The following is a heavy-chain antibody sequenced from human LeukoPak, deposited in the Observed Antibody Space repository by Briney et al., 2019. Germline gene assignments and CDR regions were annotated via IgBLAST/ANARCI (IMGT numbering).Heavy chain of an antibody. CDR1: GGSISSYY. Sequence: SETLSLTCTVSGGSISSYYWSWIRQPPGKGLEWIGYIYYSGSTNYHPSLKSRVTISVDTSKNQFSLKLSSVTAADTAVYYCARDGRISGYYYYTDAFDIWGQGTMVTVSS. CDR3: ARDGRISGYYYYTDAFDI. J-gene: IGHJ3*02. D-gene: IGHD3-22*01. CDR2: IYYSGST. V-gene: IGHV4-59*01.